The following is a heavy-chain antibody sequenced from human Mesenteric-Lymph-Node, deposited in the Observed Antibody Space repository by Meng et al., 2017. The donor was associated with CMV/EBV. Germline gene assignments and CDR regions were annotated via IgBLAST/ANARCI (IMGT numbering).Heavy chain of an antibody. CDR1: GFIFSDYW. D-gene: IGHD3-10*01. J-gene: IGHJ4*02. Sequence: GESLKISCVASGFIFSDYWMTWVRQAPGKGLEWVANIKQDGSEKYYVDSVKGRFTISRDNAKNSLYLQMNSLRAEDTAVYYCARDRHGLLWFGELSHNYWGQGTLVTVSS. V-gene: IGHV3-7*01. CDR2: IKQDGSEK. CDR3: ARDRHGLLWFGELSHNY.